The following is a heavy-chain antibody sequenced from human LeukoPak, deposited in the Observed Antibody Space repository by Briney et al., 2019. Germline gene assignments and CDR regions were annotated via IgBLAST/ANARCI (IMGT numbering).Heavy chain of an antibody. Sequence: PGGSLRLSCEASGFTFSRFGMNWVRQAPGQGLAWVAFIQYDESLKCYLGSVKGRFATSRDNSKNTVYLQMNSLRVEDTAVYYCAKDQGVVGSYDAWGQGTLVTVSS. CDR3: AKDQGVVGSYDA. V-gene: IGHV3-30*02. D-gene: IGHD3-10*01. CDR2: IQYDESLK. J-gene: IGHJ5*02. CDR1: GFTFSRFG.